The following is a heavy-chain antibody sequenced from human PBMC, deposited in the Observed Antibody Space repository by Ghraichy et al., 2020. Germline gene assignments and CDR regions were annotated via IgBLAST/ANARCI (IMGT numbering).Heavy chain of an antibody. D-gene: IGHD6-19*01. Sequence: SETLSLTCTVSGGSISSYYWSWIRQPPGKGLEWIGYIYYSGSTNYNPSLKSRVTISVDTSKNQFSLKLSSVTAADTAVYYCARDAPGIAVAGGYFDYWGQGTLVTVSS. CDR1: GGSISSYY. J-gene: IGHJ4*02. V-gene: IGHV4-59*01. CDR3: ARDAPGIAVAGGYFDY. CDR2: IYYSGST.